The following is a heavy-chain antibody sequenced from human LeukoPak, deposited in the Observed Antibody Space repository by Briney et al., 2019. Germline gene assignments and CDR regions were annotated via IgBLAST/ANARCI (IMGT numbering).Heavy chain of an antibody. Sequence: GGSLRLSCAASGFTVSSNYMSWVRQAPGKGLEWVSAISGSGGSTYYADSVKGRFTISRDNSKNTLYPQMNSLRAEDTAVYYCAKFSHDFWSGYTPLDYWGQGTLVTVSS. CDR3: AKFSHDFWSGYTPLDY. CDR1: GFTVSSNY. D-gene: IGHD3-3*01. J-gene: IGHJ4*02. V-gene: IGHV3-23*01. CDR2: ISGSGGST.